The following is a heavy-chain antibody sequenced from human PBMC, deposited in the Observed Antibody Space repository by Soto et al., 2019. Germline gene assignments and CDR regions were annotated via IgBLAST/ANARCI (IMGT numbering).Heavy chain of an antibody. J-gene: IGHJ3*02. Sequence: GGSLRLSCAASGFTFSSYGMHWVRQAPGKGLEWVAVILYDGSNKYYADSVKGRFTISRDNSKNTLYLQMNSLRAEDTAVYYCAKEGIAVAGTAFDAFDIWGQGTMVTVSS. D-gene: IGHD6-19*01. V-gene: IGHV3-30*18. CDR3: AKEGIAVAGTAFDAFDI. CDR2: ILYDGSNK. CDR1: GFTFSSYG.